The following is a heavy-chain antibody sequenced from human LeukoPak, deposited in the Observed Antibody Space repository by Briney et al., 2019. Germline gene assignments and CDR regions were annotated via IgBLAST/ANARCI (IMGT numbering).Heavy chain of an antibody. V-gene: IGHV1-69*04. CDR2: IIPILGIA. CDR1: GGTFSSYA. D-gene: IGHD5-24*01. Sequence: ASVKVSCKASGGTFSSYAISWVRQAPGQGLEWMGRIIPILGIANYAQKFQGRVTITADKSTSTAYMELSSLRSEDTAVYYCARAAITRDGYNSALDYWGQGTLVTVSS. CDR3: ARAAITRDGYNSALDY. J-gene: IGHJ4*02.